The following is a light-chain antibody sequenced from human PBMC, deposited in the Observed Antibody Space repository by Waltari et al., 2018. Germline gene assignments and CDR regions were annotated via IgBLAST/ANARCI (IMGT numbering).Light chain of an antibody. Sequence: VLTQSPATLSLSPGERATLSCRASQSVSGSFAWYQQKPGQAPRLLIYDGSNRATGIPPRFSGSGSGTDCTLTISSLEPEDFAVYYCQHRNHWPPLFTFGPGTKVVF. V-gene: IGKV3-11*01. CDR3: QHRNHWPPLFT. CDR1: QSVSGS. J-gene: IGKJ3*01. CDR2: DGS.